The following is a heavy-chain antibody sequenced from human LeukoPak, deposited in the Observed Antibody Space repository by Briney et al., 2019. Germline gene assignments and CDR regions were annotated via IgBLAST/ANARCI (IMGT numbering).Heavy chain of an antibody. CDR1: GYTFTSYY. D-gene: IGHD3-10*01. J-gene: IGHJ4*02. V-gene: IGHV1-46*01. Sequence: VASVKVSCKASGYTFTSYYMHWVRQAPGQGLEWMGIINPSGGSTSYAQKFQGRVTMTRDTSTSTVYMELSSLRSEDTAVYYCARVGVTMVRGVIESSDYWGQGTLVTVFS. CDR3: ARVGVTMVRGVIESSDY. CDR2: INPSGGST.